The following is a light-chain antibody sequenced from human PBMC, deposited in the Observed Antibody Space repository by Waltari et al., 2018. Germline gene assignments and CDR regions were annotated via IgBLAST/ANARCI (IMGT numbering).Light chain of an antibody. Sequence: DIQMTQSPSTLSASVGDTVTITCRASQTIITWLSWYQQKPGKAPKLLIYDASTLESGVPSSFSGSGSGTEFTLTISSLQPLDFAVYYCQQYNTDPWTFGQGTQVEI. CDR3: QQYNTDPWT. J-gene: IGKJ1*01. V-gene: IGKV1-5*01. CDR1: QTIITW. CDR2: DAS.